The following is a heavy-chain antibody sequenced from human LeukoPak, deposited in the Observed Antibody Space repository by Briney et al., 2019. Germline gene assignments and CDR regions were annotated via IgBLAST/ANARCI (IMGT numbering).Heavy chain of an antibody. D-gene: IGHD3-3*01. J-gene: IGHJ6*02. CDR1: GYIFTSYW. CDR3: ARVGDGESPFGVGYYYYGMDV. CDR2: IYPGDSDT. Sequence: GESLQISCKGSGYIFTSYWIGWVRQMPGKGLEWMGIIYPGDSDTRYSPSFQGQVTISADKSISTAYLQWSSLKTSDTAVYHCARVGDGESPFGVGYYYYGMDVWGQGTTVTVSS. V-gene: IGHV5-51*01.